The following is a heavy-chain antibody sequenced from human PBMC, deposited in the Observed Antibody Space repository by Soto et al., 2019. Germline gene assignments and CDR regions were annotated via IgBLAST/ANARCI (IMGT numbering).Heavy chain of an antibody. V-gene: IGHV4-4*02. CDR1: GGSISSSNW. J-gene: IGHJ5*02. CDR2: IYHSGST. CDR3: ARRKVVVVAATPGNWFDP. D-gene: IGHD2-15*01. Sequence: QVQLQESGPGLVKPSGTLSLTCAVSGGSISSSNWWSWVRQPPGKGLEWIGEIYHSGSTNYNPSLTSRVTISVDKSKNQFSLELSSVTAADTAVYYCARRKVVVVAATPGNWFDPWGQGTLVTVSA.